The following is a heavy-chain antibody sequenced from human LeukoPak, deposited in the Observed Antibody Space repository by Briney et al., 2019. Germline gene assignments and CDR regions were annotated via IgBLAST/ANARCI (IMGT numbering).Heavy chain of an antibody. J-gene: IGHJ4*02. D-gene: IGHD5-18*01. Sequence: GGSLRLSCAASGFTFSSYGMHWVRQAPGKGLEWVAVIWYDGSNKYYADSVKGRFTISRDNSKNTLYLQMNSLTAADTAVYYCARRAYSYGPPPSFDYWGQGTLVTVSS. CDR3: ARRAYSYGPPPSFDY. CDR2: IWYDGSNK. CDR1: GFTFSSYG. V-gene: IGHV3-33*01.